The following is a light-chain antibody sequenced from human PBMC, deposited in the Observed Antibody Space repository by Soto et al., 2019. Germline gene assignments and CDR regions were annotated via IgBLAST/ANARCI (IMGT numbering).Light chain of an antibody. J-gene: IGLJ2*01. CDR3: CSYADTTLL. CDR2: EGS. Sequence: QSALTQPASVSGSPGQSITISCTGTSSDIGTYNLVSWYQHHPGNAPKLMLYEGSKRPSGVSYRFSGSKSGNTASLTISELQAEDEADYSCCSYADTTLLFGGGTKLTVL. V-gene: IGLV2-23*01. CDR1: SSDIGTYNL.